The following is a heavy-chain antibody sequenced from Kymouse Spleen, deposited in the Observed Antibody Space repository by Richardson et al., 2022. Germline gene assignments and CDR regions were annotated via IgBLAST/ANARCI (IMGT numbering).Heavy chain of an antibody. CDR3: ARGAAAGFYYYYYGMDV. J-gene: IGHJ6*02. V-gene: IGHV3-13*01. CDR1: GFTFSSYD. CDR2: IGTAGDT. D-gene: IGHD6-13*01. Sequence: EVQLVESGGGLVQPGGSLRLSCAASGFTFSSYDMHWVRQATGKGLEWVSAIGTAGDTYYPGSVKGRFTISRENAKNSLYLQMNSLRAGDTAVYYCARGAAAGFYYYYYGMDVWGQGTTVTVSS.